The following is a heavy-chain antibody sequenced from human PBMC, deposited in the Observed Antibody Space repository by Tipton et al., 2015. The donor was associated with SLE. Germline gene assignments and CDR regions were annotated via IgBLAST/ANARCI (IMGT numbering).Heavy chain of an antibody. CDR1: GFTFTWHE. CDR2: ISSLGETT. Sequence: SLRLSCATSGFTFTWHEFIWARQAPGKGLEWVSYISSLGETTYYADSVRGRFIISRDNAKNSLHLQMNGLGAEDTALYFCARALSSGIEGGIDYWGQGTLITVSS. J-gene: IGHJ4*02. V-gene: IGHV3-48*03. D-gene: IGHD2/OR15-2a*01. CDR3: ARALSSGIEGGIDY.